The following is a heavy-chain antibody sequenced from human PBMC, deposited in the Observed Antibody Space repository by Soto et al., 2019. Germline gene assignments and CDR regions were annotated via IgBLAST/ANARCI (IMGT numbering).Heavy chain of an antibody. J-gene: IGHJ4*02. CDR1: GGSFSGYY. CDR2: INHSGST. D-gene: IGHD6-13*01. Sequence: SETLSLTCAVYGGSFSGYYWSWIRQPPGKGLEWIGEINHSGSTNYNPSLKSRVTISVDTSKNQFSLKLSSVTAADTAVYYCARGGIAAAGTPFDYWGQGTLVTVSS. V-gene: IGHV4-34*01. CDR3: ARGGIAAAGTPFDY.